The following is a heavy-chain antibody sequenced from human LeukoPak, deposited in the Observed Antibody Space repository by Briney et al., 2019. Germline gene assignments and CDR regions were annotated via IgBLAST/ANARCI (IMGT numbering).Heavy chain of an antibody. CDR2: IKQDGSEK. CDR3: ARDPRLNDY. V-gene: IGHV3-7*01. CDR1: GFTVSSNY. J-gene: IGHJ4*02. Sequence: GGSLRLSCAASGFTVSSNYMSWVRQAPGKGLEWVANIKQDGSEKYYVDSVKGRFTISRDNAKNSLYLQMNSLRAEDTAVYYCARDPRLNDYWGQGTLVTVSS.